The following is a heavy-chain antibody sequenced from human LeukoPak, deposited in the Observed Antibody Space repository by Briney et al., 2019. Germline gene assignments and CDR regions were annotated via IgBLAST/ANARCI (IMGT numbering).Heavy chain of an antibody. CDR2: IYYSGST. Sequence: SETLSLTCTVSGGSISSYYWSWIRQPPGKGLEWIGYIYYSGSTNYNPSLKSRVTISVDTSKNQFSLKLSSVTAADTAVYYCARDLPTGSDYFDYWGQGTLVTVSS. CDR3: ARDLPTGSDYFDY. J-gene: IGHJ4*02. CDR1: GGSISSYY. V-gene: IGHV4-59*01. D-gene: IGHD6-6*01.